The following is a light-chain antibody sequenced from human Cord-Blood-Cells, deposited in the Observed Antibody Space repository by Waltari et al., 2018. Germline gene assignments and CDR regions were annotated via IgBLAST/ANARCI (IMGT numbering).Light chain of an antibody. CDR2: DVS. J-gene: IGLJ2*01. CDR3: CSYAGSYTLV. CDR1: SSDVGGCNY. Sequence: QSALTQARSVPRSPGPSVTSSCPRTSSDVGGCNYVSWYQQHPGKAPKLMIYDVSKRPSGVPDRFSGSKSGNTASLTISGLQAEDEADYYCCSYAGSYTLVFGGGTKLTVL. V-gene: IGLV2-11*01.